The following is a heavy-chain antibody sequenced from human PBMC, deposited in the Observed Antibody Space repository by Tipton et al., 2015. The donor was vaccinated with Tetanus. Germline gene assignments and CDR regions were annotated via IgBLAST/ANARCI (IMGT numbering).Heavy chain of an antibody. CDR2: MSKDGGFK. J-gene: IGHJ2*01. V-gene: IGHV3-30*03. CDR3: ARDIAIVRARDWYFDV. D-gene: IGHD2/OR15-2a*01. CDR1: GFTFSDYW. Sequence: SLRLSCEASGFTFSDYWMTWVRQAPGKGLEWVAVMSKDGGFKHYADSVKGRFTISRDNSKNTLYLQMNSLSAEDTAVYYCARDIAIVRARDWYFDVWGRGTLVTVSS.